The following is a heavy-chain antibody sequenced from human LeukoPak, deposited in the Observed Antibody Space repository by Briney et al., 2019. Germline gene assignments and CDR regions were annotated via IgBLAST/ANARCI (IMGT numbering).Heavy chain of an antibody. CDR2: IYHSGST. D-gene: IGHD6-13*01. CDR3: ARVEYSSSWSPFDY. V-gene: IGHV4-4*02. CDR1: GGSISSSNW. Sequence: SETLFLTCAVSGGSISSSNWWSWVRQPPGKGLEWIGEIYHSGSTNYNPSLKSRVTISVDKSKNQFSLKLSSVTAADTAVYYCARVEYSSSWSPFDYWGQGTLVTVSS. J-gene: IGHJ4*02.